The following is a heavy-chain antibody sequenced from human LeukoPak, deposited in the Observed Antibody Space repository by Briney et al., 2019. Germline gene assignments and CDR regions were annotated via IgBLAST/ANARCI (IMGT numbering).Heavy chain of an antibody. Sequence: SVKVSRKASGGTFSSYAISWVRQAPGQGLEWMGGIIPIFGTANYAQKFQGRVTITADESTSTAYMELSSLRSEDTAVYYCARKGGISSGWYDDAFDIWGKGTTVTVSS. CDR1: GGTFSSYA. CDR3: ARKGGISSGWYDDAFDI. J-gene: IGHJ3*02. V-gene: IGHV1-69*01. D-gene: IGHD6-19*01. CDR2: IIPIFGTA.